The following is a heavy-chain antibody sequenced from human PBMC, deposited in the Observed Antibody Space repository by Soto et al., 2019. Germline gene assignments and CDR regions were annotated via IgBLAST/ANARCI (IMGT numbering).Heavy chain of an antibody. V-gene: IGHV3-23*01. CDR2: ISGSGDST. J-gene: IGHJ4*02. Sequence: GGSLRLSCAASGFTFSSYAMSWVRQAPGKGLEWVSVISGSGDSTYYADSVKGRFTISRDNSKDTLYLQMNSLRAEDTAVYYCAIGQYYFDYWGQGTLVTVSS. CDR1: GFTFSSYA. CDR3: AIGQYYFDY.